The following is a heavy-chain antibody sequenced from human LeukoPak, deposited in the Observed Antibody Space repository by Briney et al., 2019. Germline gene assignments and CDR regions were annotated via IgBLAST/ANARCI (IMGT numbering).Heavy chain of an antibody. CDR3: ASTFENDAFDI. D-gene: IGHD3-16*01. V-gene: IGHV3-64*01. CDR2: ISSNGGST. CDR1: GFTFSSYA. J-gene: IGHJ3*02. Sequence: GGSLRLSCAASGFTFSSYAMHWVRQAPGKGLEYVSAISSNGGSTYYANSVKGRSTISRDNSKNTLYLQMGSLRAEDMAVYYCASTFENDAFDIWGQGTMVTVSS.